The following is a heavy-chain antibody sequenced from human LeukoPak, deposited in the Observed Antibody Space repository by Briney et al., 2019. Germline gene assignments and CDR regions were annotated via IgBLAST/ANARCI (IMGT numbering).Heavy chain of an antibody. D-gene: IGHD4-17*01. V-gene: IGHV4-39*07. CDR1: GGSISSSSYY. CDR2: IYYSGST. J-gene: IGHJ5*02. Sequence: SETLSLTCTVSGGSISSSSYYWGWLRQPPGKGLEWIGSIYYSGSTYYNPSLKSRVTISVDTSKNQFSLKLSSVTAADTAVYYCASSADYGDYVGWFDPWGQGTLVTVSS. CDR3: ASSADYGDYVGWFDP.